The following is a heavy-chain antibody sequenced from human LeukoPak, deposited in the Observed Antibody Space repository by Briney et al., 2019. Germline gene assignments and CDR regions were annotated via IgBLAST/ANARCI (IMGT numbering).Heavy chain of an antibody. V-gene: IGHV3-30-3*01. D-gene: IGHD6-19*01. Sequence: GGSLRLSCAASGFTFSSYAMHWVRQAPGKGLEWVAVISYDGSNKYYADSVKGRSTISRDNSKNTLYPQMNSLRAEDTAVYYCARANEVAGRGVGWFDPWGQGTLVTVSS. CDR2: ISYDGSNK. J-gene: IGHJ5*02. CDR1: GFTFSSYA. CDR3: ARANEVAGRGVGWFDP.